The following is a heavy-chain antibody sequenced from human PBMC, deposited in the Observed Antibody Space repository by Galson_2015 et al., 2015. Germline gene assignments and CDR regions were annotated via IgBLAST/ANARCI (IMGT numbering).Heavy chain of an antibody. CDR3: ARDSSYCTGGVCYYFDY. V-gene: IGHV3-53*01. CDR1: GFTVSSNY. D-gene: IGHD2-8*02. Sequence: SLRLSCAASGFTVSSNYMNWVRQAPGKGLEWVSVIYKGGSTYYADSVKGRFTISRDNSKNTLYLQMNSLRAEDTAVYYCARDSSYCTGGVCYYFDYWGQGTLVTVSS. J-gene: IGHJ4*02. CDR2: IYKGGST.